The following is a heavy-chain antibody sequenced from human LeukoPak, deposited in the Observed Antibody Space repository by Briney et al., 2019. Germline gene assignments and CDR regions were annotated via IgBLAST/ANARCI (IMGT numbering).Heavy chain of an antibody. CDR3: ASEGGDAFDI. CDR2: ILHRGST. CDR1: GGSISSSNW. D-gene: IGHD3-16*01. V-gene: IGHV4-4*02. J-gene: IGHJ3*02. Sequence: SETLSLTCVVSGGSISSSNWWSWVRQPPGKGLEWIGEILHRGSTNYNPSLKRRDTISVDKSKNQFALKLSSGTAADTAVYYCASEGGDAFDIWGQGTMVTVSS.